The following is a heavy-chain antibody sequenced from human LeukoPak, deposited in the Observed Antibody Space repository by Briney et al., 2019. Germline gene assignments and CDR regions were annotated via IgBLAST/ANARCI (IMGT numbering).Heavy chain of an antibody. D-gene: IGHD2-15*01. Sequence: SQTLSLTCTVSGGSISSGSYYWSWIRQPAGKGLEWIGRIYTSGSTNYNPSLKSRVTISVDTSKNQFSLKLSSVTAADTAVYYCASMGRSGSQLRGYCSGGSCYDQYYYYGMDVWGQGTTVTVSS. J-gene: IGHJ6*02. CDR1: GGSISSGSYY. CDR3: ASMGRSGSQLRGYCSGGSCYDQYYYYGMDV. CDR2: IYTSGST. V-gene: IGHV4-61*02.